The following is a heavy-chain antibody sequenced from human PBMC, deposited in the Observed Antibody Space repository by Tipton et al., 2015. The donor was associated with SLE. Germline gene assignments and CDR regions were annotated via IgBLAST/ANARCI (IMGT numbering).Heavy chain of an antibody. Sequence: TLSLTCAVSGYSISSGYYWSWIRQPAGKGLEWIGRVYTSGSTNYNPSLKSRVPMSVDTSKNQFSLKLSSVTAADTAVYYCARDRELGMGGGPYYYYGMDVWGQGTTVTVSS. D-gene: IGHD7-27*01. J-gene: IGHJ6*02. CDR2: VYTSGST. CDR1: GYSISSGYY. V-gene: IGHV4-61*02. CDR3: ARDRELGMGGGPYYYYGMDV.